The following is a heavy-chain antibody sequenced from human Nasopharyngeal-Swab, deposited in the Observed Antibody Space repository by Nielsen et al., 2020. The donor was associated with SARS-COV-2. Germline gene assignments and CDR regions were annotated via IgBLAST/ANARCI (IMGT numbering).Heavy chain of an antibody. V-gene: IGHV1-46*01. D-gene: IGHD3-3*01. Sequence: VSVKVSCKASGYTFISYYIHWVRKAPGEGLEWMGVISTNGGGARYAQKFQGRVTMTSDASTSTVYMELSSLRSEDTAVYYCARGIGYHEFWSGYIDYWGQGTLVTVSS. CDR2: ISTNGGGA. CDR3: ARGIGYHEFWSGYIDY. CDR1: GYTFISYY. J-gene: IGHJ4*02.